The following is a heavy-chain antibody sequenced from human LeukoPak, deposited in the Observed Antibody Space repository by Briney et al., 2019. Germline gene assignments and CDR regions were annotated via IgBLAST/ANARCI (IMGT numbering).Heavy chain of an antibody. CDR1: GYTFTGYY. Sequence: ASVKVSCKASGYTFTGYYMHWVRQATGQGLEWMGWINPNSGGTNYAQKFQGRVTMTRDTSTSTVYMELSSLRSEDTAVYYCASEANDSSGYSFDYWGQGTLVTVSS. V-gene: IGHV1-2*02. CDR2: INPNSGGT. CDR3: ASEANDSSGYSFDY. D-gene: IGHD3-22*01. J-gene: IGHJ4*02.